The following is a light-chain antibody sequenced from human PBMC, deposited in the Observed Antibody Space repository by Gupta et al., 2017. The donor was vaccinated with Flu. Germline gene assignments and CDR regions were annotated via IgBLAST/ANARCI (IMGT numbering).Light chain of an antibody. J-gene: IGKJ3*01. CDR2: KAS. V-gene: IGKV1-5*03. Sequence: PSTLSASVGDRVTITCRASQSISSSLAWYQQKAGKAPKILIYKASSLESGVPSRFSGSGSGTEFTLTISSLQPDDFATYYCQHGDSYPVTFGHGTKVDIK. CDR3: QHGDSYPVT. CDR1: QSISSS.